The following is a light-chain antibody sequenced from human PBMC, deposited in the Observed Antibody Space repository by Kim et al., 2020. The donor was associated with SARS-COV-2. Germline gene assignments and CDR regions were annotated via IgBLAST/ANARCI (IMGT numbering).Light chain of an antibody. CDR2: GNS. CDR1: SSNIGAGYD. CDR3: QSYDSSLYV. Sequence: QSVLTQPPSVSGVPVQRVTISCTGSSSNIGAGYDVHWYQQLPGTAPKLLIYGNSNRPSGVPDRFSGSKSGTSASLAITGLQAEDEADYYCQSYDSSLYVFGTGTKVTVL. V-gene: IGLV1-40*01. J-gene: IGLJ1*01.